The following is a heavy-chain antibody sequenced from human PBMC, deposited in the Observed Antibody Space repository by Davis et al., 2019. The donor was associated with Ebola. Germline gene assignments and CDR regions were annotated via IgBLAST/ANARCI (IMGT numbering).Heavy chain of an antibody. V-gene: IGHV3-21*01. CDR2: ISSSSSYI. Sequence: GESLKISCAAFGFTFSSYAVNWVRQAPGKGLEWVSSISSSSSYIYYADSVKGRFTISRDNAKNSLYLQMNSLRAEDTAVYYCARDGRFLEWLLYGVDYYYGMDVWGQGTTVTVSS. D-gene: IGHD3-3*01. CDR3: ARDGRFLEWLLYGVDYYYGMDV. CDR1: GFTFSSYA. J-gene: IGHJ6*02.